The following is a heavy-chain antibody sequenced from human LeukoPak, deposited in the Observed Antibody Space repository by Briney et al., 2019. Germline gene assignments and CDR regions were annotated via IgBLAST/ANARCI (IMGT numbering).Heavy chain of an antibody. V-gene: IGHV3-15*01. CDR3: TRISGSYAGTFDY. J-gene: IGHJ4*02. Sequence: GGSLRLSCAASGFTFSNAWMSWVRQAPGKGLEWVGRIKIKTDGGTIEYGAPVKGRFTISRDDSKNTLYLQMNTLETEDTGVYYCTRISGSYAGTFDYWGQGSLVTGSS. CDR2: IKIKTDGGTI. CDR1: GFTFSNAW. D-gene: IGHD1-26*01.